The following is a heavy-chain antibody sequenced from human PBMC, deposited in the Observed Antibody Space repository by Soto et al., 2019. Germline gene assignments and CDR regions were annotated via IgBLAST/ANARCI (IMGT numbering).Heavy chain of an antibody. D-gene: IGHD6-13*01. Sequence: EVQLLESGGGLVQPGGSLRLSCAASGFTFSSYAMRWVRQAPGKGLEWVSAVSGSGGSTYYAGSVKGRFTSSRDNSKNTLYLQMNSLRAEDTAVYYCARRGPGTYFDYWGQGPMVTVSS. J-gene: IGHJ4*02. CDR1: GFTFSSYA. CDR3: ARRGPGTYFDY. CDR2: VSGSGGST. V-gene: IGHV3-23*01.